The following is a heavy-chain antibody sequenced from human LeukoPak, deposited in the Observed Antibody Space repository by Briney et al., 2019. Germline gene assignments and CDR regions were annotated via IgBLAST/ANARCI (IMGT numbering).Heavy chain of an antibody. Sequence: GGSLRLSCAASEFPFNSYWMSWVRQAPGKGLEWVANIKQDGSEKYYVDSVKGRFTISRDNAKNSLYLQMNSLRAEDTAMYYCARDLYRIVVVPHYFDYWGQGTLVTVSS. CDR2: IKQDGSEK. J-gene: IGHJ4*02. CDR3: ARDLYRIVVVPHYFDY. D-gene: IGHD3-22*01. CDR1: EFPFNSYW. V-gene: IGHV3-7*01.